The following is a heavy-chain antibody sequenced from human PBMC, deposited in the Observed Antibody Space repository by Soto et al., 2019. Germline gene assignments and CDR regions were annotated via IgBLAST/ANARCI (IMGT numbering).Heavy chain of an antibody. V-gene: IGHV1-46*01. CDR3: STGGKFDDEVVVAALLGGLDV. D-gene: IGHD2-15*01. CDR2: INPRGGGT. J-gene: IGHJ6*02. CDR1: GYTFTNHY. Sequence: ASVKVSCKASGYTFTNHYIHWVRQAPGQGLEWLGVINPRGGGTIYAQNFQGRVTMTEDTSTTTVYMELSSLRSEDTAVYYCSTGGKFDDEVVVAALLGGLDVWGQGTTVTVSS.